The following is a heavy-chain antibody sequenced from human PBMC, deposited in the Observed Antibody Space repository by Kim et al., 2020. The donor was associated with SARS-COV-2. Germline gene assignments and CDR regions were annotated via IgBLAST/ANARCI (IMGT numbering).Heavy chain of an antibody. CDR3: ARLIAAPSFYYYYGMDV. Sequence: GESLKISCKGSGYSFTSYWIGWVRQMPGKGLEWMGIIYPGDSDTRYSPSFQGQVTISADKSISTAYLQWSSLKASDTAMYYCARLIAAPSFYYYYGMDVWGQGTTVTVSS. J-gene: IGHJ6*02. CDR2: IYPGDSDT. V-gene: IGHV5-51*01. D-gene: IGHD6-6*01. CDR1: GYSFTSYW.